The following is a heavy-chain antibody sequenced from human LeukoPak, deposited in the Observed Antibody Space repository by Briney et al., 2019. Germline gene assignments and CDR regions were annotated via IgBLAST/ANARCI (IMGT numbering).Heavy chain of an antibody. V-gene: IGHV4-4*07. Sequence: SETLSLTCTVSGGSISSYYWSWIRQPAGKGLEWIGRIYTSGSTNYNPSLKSRVTMSVDTSKNQFSQKLSSVTAADTAVYYCARARSTSFSSAFDIWGQGTMVTVSS. D-gene: IGHD2-2*01. CDR3: ARARSTSFSSAFDI. CDR2: IYTSGST. CDR1: GGSISSYY. J-gene: IGHJ3*02.